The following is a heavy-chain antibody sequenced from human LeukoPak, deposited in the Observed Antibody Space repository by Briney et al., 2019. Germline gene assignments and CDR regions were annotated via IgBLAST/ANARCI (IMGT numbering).Heavy chain of an antibody. CDR2: INAKNGGT. J-gene: IGHJ4*02. V-gene: IGHV1-2*02. Sequence: ASVTVSCKAPGYTFTDYYLHWVRQAPGQGLEWMGWINAKNGGTEYAQKFQGRVTLTRDTSISTAYMVLTSLRYDDTAVYYCARVTSGTYHYWGQGTLVTISS. CDR3: ARVTSGTYHY. D-gene: IGHD1-26*01. CDR1: GYTFTDYY.